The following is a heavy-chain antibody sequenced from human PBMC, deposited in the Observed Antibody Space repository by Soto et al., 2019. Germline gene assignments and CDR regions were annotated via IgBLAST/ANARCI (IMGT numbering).Heavy chain of an antibody. CDR1: GFTFDDYA. CDR2: ISWNSGSI. D-gene: IGHD2-15*01. J-gene: IGHJ3*02. Sequence: EVQLVESGGGLVQPGRSLRLSCAASGFTFDDYAMHWVRQAPGKGLAWVSGISWNSGSIGYADSVKGRFTISRDNAKYSLYLQMNSLRAEDTALYYCAKAACTWGYCSFVAFDIWGQGTMVTVSS. V-gene: IGHV3-9*01. CDR3: AKAACTWGYCSFVAFDI.